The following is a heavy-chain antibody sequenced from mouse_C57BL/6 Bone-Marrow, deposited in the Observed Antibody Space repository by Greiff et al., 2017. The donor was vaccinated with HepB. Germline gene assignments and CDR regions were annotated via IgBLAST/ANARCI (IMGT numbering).Heavy chain of an antibody. Sequence: QVQLQQPGAELVMPGASVKLSCKASGYTFTSYWMHWVKQRPGQGLEWIGKIDPSDSYTNYNQKFKGKSTLTVDKSSSTAYMQLSSLTSEDSAVYYCARRYDCDVPYWYFDVWGTGTTLTVSS. J-gene: IGHJ1*03. D-gene: IGHD2-4*01. V-gene: IGHV1-69*01. CDR2: IDPSDSYT. CDR3: ARRYDCDVPYWYFDV. CDR1: GYTFTSYW.